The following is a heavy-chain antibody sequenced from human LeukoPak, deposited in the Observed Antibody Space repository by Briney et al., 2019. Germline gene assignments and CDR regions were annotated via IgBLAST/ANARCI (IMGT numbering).Heavy chain of an antibody. D-gene: IGHD5-12*01. CDR2: INPNSGGT. Sequence: ASVKVSCKASGYTFTGYYMHWVRQAPGQGLEWMGWINPNSGGTNYAQKFQGRVTMTRDTSISTAYMELSRLRSGDTAVYYCHVGYSGYDYNFDYWGQGTLVTVSS. J-gene: IGHJ4*02. CDR1: GYTFTGYY. V-gene: IGHV1-2*02. CDR3: HVGYSGYDYNFDY.